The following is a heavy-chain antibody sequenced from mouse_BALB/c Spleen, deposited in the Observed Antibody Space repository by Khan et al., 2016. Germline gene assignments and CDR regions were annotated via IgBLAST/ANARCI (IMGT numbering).Heavy chain of an antibody. Sequence: QIQLVQSGPELKKPGETVKISCKASGYTFTNYGMNWVKQAAGKGLKWMGWMNTYTGEPTYADDFKGRFAFSLKTSARTAYLQINNLKNEDTATYFCARDYEYDGDWYFDVWGAGTTVTVSS. D-gene: IGHD2-4*01. CDR3: ARDYEYDGDWYFDV. V-gene: IGHV9-3-1*01. CDR2: MNTYTGEP. J-gene: IGHJ1*01. CDR1: GYTFTNYG.